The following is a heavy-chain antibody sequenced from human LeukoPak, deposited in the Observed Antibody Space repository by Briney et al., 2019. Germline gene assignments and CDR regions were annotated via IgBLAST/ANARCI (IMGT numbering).Heavy chain of an antibody. V-gene: IGHV3-48*02. CDR2: ISGSSTTI. CDR1: GFTFSSYT. Sequence: PGGSLRLSCAASGFTFSSYTMTWVRQAPGKGLEWVSYISGSSTTIYYADSVKVRFTSSRDKSKNSLYLQMNSLRDEDTAVYYGAKDVLSYGDSGVDYWGQGTLVTVSA. D-gene: IGHD2-2*01. CDR3: AKDVLSYGDSGVDY. J-gene: IGHJ4*02.